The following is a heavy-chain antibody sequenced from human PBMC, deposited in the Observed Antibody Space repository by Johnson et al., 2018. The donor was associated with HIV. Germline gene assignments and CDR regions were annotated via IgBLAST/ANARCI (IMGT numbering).Heavy chain of an antibody. CDR1: GFTFSSYG. V-gene: IGHV3-33*08. J-gene: IGHJ3*02. CDR2: IWYDGSNN. Sequence: QVQLVESGGGVVQPGRSLRLSCAASGFTFSSYGMHWVRQAPGKGLEWVAVIWYDGSNNYYADSVKGRFTISRDNSKNTLYLQMNSLRAEDTAVYYCARDQEAAAGQDDAFDIWGQGTMVTVSS. D-gene: IGHD6-13*01. CDR3: ARDQEAAAGQDDAFDI.